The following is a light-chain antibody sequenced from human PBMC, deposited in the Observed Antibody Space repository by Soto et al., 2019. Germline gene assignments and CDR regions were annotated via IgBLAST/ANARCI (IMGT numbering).Light chain of an antibody. CDR2: GNN. V-gene: IGLV1-40*01. J-gene: IGLJ3*02. CDR3: QSYDSSLSGWV. CDR1: SSNIGAAYD. Sequence: QAVVTQPPSVSGAPGQKVTISCTRSSSNIGAAYDVHWYQHLPGTAPKLLIYGNNNRPSGVPDRFSGSKSGTSASLAITGLQAEDEAVYYCQSYDSSLSGWVFGGGTKLTVL.